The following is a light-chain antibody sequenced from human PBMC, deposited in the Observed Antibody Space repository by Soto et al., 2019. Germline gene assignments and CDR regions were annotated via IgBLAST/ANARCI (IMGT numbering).Light chain of an antibody. CDR1: QSVTSDY. CDR3: LHYGGSPLT. CDR2: GAS. V-gene: IGKV3-20*01. Sequence: EIVLTQSPGTLSLSPGERATLSCRASQSVTSDYLAWFQQKPGQAPGLLIYGASTRTTGIPDRFSGSGSGTDFTLTIGRLEPGDFAVYYCLHYGGSPLTFGQGTRLEIK. J-gene: IGKJ5*01.